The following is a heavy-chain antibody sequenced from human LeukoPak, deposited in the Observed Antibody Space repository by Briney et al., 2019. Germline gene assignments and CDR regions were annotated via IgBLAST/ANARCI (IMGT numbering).Heavy chain of an antibody. CDR2: ITGSSSYI. CDR1: GFTFSSFS. D-gene: IGHD6-19*01. Sequence: PGGSLRLSCAASGFTFSSFSMNWVRLAPGKGLEWVSSITGSSSYIYYADSVKGRFTISRDNTKNSLYLQMNSLRAGDTAVYYCARGDKSSGWYFFDYWGQGTLVTVSS. V-gene: IGHV3-21*01. CDR3: ARGDKSSGWYFFDY. J-gene: IGHJ4*02.